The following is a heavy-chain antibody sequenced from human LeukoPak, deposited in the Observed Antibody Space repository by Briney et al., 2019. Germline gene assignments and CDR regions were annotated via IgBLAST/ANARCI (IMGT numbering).Heavy chain of an antibody. D-gene: IGHD2-8*01. J-gene: IGHJ5*01. V-gene: IGHV4-59*08. CDR1: GDSISNFY. CDR2: IHYSGSS. CDR3: ALAPNSNWFDF. Sequence: SETLSLTCTDSGDSISNFYWNWIRQSPGKGLEWIGNIHYSGSSVYNPSLKSRGTISIDTSRKQFFLKLSSVTAADTAVYFCALAPNSNWFDFWGPGTLVTVSS.